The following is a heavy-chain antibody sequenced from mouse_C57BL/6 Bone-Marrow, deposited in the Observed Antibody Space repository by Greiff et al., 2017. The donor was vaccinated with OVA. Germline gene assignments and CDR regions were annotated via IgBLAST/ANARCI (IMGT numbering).Heavy chain of an antibody. D-gene: IGHD2-10*02. V-gene: IGHV7-1*01. CDR1: GFTFSDFY. CDR3: ARDWYGNSLAY. Sequence: EVQGVESGGGLVQSGRSLRLSCATSGFTFSDFYMEWVRQAPGKGLEWIAASSNKANDYTTKYSASVKGRFIVSRDTSQSILYLQMNALRAEDTAVDYGARDWYGNSLAYWGQGTLVTVSA. J-gene: IGHJ3*01. CDR2: SSNKANDYTT.